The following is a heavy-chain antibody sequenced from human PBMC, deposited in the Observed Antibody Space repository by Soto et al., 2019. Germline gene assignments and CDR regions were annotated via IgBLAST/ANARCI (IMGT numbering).Heavy chain of an antibody. J-gene: IGHJ6*02. D-gene: IGHD6-19*01. Sequence: GGSLRLSCAASGFTFDYYAMHWVWQAPGKGLEWVSGISWNSGSIGYADSVKGRFTISRDNAKNSLYLQMNSLRAEDTALYYCAKDFGSGSYYYYYGMDVWGQGSTVTVSS. CDR2: ISWNSGSI. V-gene: IGHV3-9*01. CDR1: GFTFDYYA. CDR3: AKDFGSGSYYYYYGMDV.